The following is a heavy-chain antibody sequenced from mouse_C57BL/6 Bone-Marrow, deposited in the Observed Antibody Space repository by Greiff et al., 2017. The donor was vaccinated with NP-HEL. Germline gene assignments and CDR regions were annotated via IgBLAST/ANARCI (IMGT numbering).Heavy chain of an antibody. V-gene: IGHV5-6*01. CDR2: ISSGGSYT. Sequence: EVKLMESGGDLVKPGGSPKLSCAASGFTFSSYGMSWVRQTPDKRLEWVATISSGGSYTYYPDSVKGRFTISRDNAKNTLYLQMSSLKSEDTAMYYCARHGRRTWFAYWGQGTLVTVSA. J-gene: IGHJ3*01. CDR1: GFTFSSYG. CDR3: ARHGRRTWFAY.